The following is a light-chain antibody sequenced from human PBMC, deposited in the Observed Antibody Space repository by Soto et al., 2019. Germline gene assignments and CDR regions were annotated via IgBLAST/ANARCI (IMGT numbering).Light chain of an antibody. CDR2: DVS. J-gene: IGLJ1*01. CDR1: SSDVGGYNY. CDR3: SSYTSSSPPPV. V-gene: IGLV2-14*01. Sequence: QSALTQPASVSGSPGQSITISCTGTSSDVGGYNYVSWYQQHPGKAPKLMIYDVSNRPSGVSNRFSGSKSGNTASLTISGLQAEDEADYYCSSYTSSSPPPVFGTGTKLTVL.